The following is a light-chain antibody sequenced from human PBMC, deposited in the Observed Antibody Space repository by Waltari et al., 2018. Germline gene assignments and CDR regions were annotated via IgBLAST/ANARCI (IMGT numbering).Light chain of an antibody. Sequence: AIRITQSPSSLSASTGDRVTITCRVSQGISSYLAWYQQKPGKAPKLLIYAASTLQSGVPSRFSGSGSGTDFTLTISCLQSEDFATYYCQQYYSYPYTFGQGTKLEIK. V-gene: IGKV1-8*01. CDR1: QGISSY. CDR3: QQYYSYPYT. J-gene: IGKJ2*01. CDR2: AAS.